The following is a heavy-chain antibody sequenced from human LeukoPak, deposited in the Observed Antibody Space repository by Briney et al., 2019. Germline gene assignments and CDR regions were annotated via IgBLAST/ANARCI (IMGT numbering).Heavy chain of an antibody. V-gene: IGHV3-23*01. Sequence: GGPRSPPCKPPGDTFANPPMSGVGQPPGGGRNGAPTIRGSGDRTYFADSVTGRFTISRDNSQNTLFLKIDSVRVEDTARYYCANMFCTSGTCYEGRRYFQDWGQGTLVTVSS. D-gene: IGHD2-2*01. CDR2: IRGSGDRT. CDR1: GDTFANPP. CDR3: ANMFCTSGTCYEGRRYFQD. J-gene: IGHJ1*01.